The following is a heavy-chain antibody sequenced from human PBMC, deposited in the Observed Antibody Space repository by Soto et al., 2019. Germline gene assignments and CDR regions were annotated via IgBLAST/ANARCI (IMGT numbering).Heavy chain of an antibody. CDR3: ASGIDP. CDR1: GFMFSDSW. V-gene: IGHV3-7*05. Sequence: EAQLVESGGDLVQPGGSLRLSCAASGFMFSDSWMNWVSQAPGKGLEWVANIKPDGSETAYVDSVKGRFTISRDNAKKFLYLQMNSLRVDDTAVYYCASGIDPWGQGTLVTVSS. CDR2: IKPDGSET. J-gene: IGHJ5*02.